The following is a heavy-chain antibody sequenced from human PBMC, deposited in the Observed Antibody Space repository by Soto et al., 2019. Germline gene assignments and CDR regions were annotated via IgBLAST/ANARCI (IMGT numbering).Heavy chain of an antibody. CDR2: IFHSGSS. D-gene: IGHD1-26*01. Sequence: SETLSLTCNVSGASMSNYYWSWVRQPPGKGLEWIGYIFHSGSSNYSPSLKSRVTISMHTSKNQFSLRLSFLTVADTAVYYCATRVYIGGFDYWGQGTLVTVSS. CDR3: ATRVYIGGFDY. V-gene: IGHV4-59*01. CDR1: GASMSNYY. J-gene: IGHJ4*02.